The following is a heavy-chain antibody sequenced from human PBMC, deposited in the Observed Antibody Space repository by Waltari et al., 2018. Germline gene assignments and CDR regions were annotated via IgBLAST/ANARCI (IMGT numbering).Heavy chain of an antibody. V-gene: IGHV1-69*01. Sequence: QVQLVQSGAEVKKPGSSVKVSCKASGGTFSSYAISWVRQAPGQGLEWMGGIIPVFCTANYEQKFQGRFTITADESTSTAYMELSSLRSEDTAVYYCAREEGGLRSRREFDYWGQGTLVTVSS. CDR2: IIPVFCTA. J-gene: IGHJ4*02. CDR1: GGTFSSYA. D-gene: IGHD5-12*01. CDR3: AREEGGLRSRREFDY.